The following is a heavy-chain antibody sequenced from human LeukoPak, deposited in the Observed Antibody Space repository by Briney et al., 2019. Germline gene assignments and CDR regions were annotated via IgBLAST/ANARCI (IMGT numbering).Heavy chain of an antibody. J-gene: IGHJ6*02. CDR2: ISSSSSYI. V-gene: IGHV3-21*01. CDR3: ARVPRIAAADSYYYYGMDV. Sequence: GGSLRLSCAASGFTFSSYSMNWVRQAPGKGLEWVSSISSSSSYIYYADSVKGRFTISRDNAKNSLYLQMNSLRAEDTAVYYCARVPRIAAADSYYYYGMDVWGQGTTVTVPS. D-gene: IGHD6-13*01. CDR1: GFTFSSYS.